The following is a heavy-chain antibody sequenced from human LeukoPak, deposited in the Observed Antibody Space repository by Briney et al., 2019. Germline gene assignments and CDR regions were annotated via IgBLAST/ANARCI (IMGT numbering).Heavy chain of an antibody. D-gene: IGHD6-13*01. J-gene: IGHJ4*02. V-gene: IGHV3-30*04. CDR3: ARGYSSSWNFDY. CDR2: ISYDGSNK. CDR1: GFTFSSYA. Sequence: PGGSLRLSCAASGFTFSSYAMHWVRQAPGKGLEWVAVISYDGSNKYYADSVKGRFTISRVNSRNTLYLQMNSLRAEDTAVYYCARGYSSSWNFDYWGQGTLVTVSS.